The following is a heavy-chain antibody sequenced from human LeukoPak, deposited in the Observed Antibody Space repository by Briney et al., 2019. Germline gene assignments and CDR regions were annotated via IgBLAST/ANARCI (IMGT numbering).Heavy chain of an antibody. Sequence: GGSLRLSCAASAFTFSSYSMNWVRQAQGKGLEWVSSISSSSSYIYYADSVKGRFTISRDNAKNSLYLQMNSLRAEDTAVYYCAREYGSGSYRPDYWGQGTLVTVSS. CDR1: AFTFSSYS. CDR3: AREYGSGSYRPDY. V-gene: IGHV3-21*01. CDR2: ISSSSSYI. J-gene: IGHJ4*02. D-gene: IGHD3-10*01.